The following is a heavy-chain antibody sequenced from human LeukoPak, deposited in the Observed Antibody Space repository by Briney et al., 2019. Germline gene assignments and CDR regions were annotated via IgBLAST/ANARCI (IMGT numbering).Heavy chain of an antibody. CDR1: GGSISSSSYY. D-gene: IGHD3-10*01. V-gene: IGHV4-39*07. Sequence: PSETLSLTCTVSGGSISSSSYYWGWIRQPPGKGLEWIGSIYYSGSTNYNPSLKSRVTMSVDTSKNQFSLKLSSVTAADTAVYYCARATWYYYGSGSFRYMDVWGKGTTVTVSS. CDR2: IYYSGST. CDR3: ARATWYYYGSGSFRYMDV. J-gene: IGHJ6*03.